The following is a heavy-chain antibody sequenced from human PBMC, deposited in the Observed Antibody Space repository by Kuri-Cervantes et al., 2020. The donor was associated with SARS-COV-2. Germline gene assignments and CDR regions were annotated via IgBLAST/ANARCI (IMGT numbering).Heavy chain of an antibody. D-gene: IGHD2-2*01. CDR2: IIPIFGTA. CDR1: GGTFSSYA. Sequence: SVKVSCKASGGTFSSYAISWVRQAPGQGLEWMGGIIPIFGTANYAQKFQGRVTITTDESTRTAYMELSSLRSEDTAVYYCARASVVPAAYPAFDYWGQGTLVTVSS. CDR3: ARASVVPAAYPAFDY. J-gene: IGHJ4*02. V-gene: IGHV1-69*05.